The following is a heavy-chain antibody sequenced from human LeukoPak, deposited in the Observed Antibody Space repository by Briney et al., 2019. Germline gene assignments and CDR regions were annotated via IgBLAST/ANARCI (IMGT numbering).Heavy chain of an antibody. V-gene: IGHV3-15*07. D-gene: IGHD3-16*02. CDR1: GFTFSNAW. CDR3: TTEETYQYYDYVWGSYRFLP. CDR2: IKSKTDGGTT. J-gene: IGHJ5*02. Sequence: GGSLRLSCAASGFTFSNAWMNWVRQAPGKGLEWVGRIKSKTDGGTTDYAAPVKGRFTISRDDSKNTLYLQMNSLKTEDTAVYYCTTEETYQYYDYVWGSYRFLPWGQGTLVTVSS.